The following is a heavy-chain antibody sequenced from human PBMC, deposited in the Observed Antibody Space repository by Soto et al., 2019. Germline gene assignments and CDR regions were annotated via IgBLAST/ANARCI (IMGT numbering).Heavy chain of an antibody. V-gene: IGHV1-46*03. CDR3: ARADYAYGDPLGESWFDP. CDR1: GYTFTGYH. D-gene: IGHD4-17*01. Sequence: QVQLVQSGAEVKKPGASVKVSCKAPGYTFTGYHMHWVRQAPGQGLEGRGIINPSGGSTGYAQKFQGRVTMTRDTSTSTVYMELSSLRSEDSAVYYCARADYAYGDPLGESWFDPWGQGTLVTVSS. J-gene: IGHJ5*02. CDR2: INPSGGST.